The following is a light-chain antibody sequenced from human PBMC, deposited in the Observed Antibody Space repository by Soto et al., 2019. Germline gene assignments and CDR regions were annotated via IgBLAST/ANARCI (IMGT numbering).Light chain of an antibody. V-gene: IGLV2-23*02. Sequence: QSVLTQPASVSGSPGQSITISCTGSSSDVGPYNLVSWYQHHPRKAPKLMISEVVKRPSGVSNRFSGSKSVNTASLTISGLQAEYEADYYCCSYSGSSMFVFGGGTKLTVL. J-gene: IGLJ2*01. CDR3: CSYSGSSMFV. CDR2: EVV. CDR1: SSDVGPYNL.